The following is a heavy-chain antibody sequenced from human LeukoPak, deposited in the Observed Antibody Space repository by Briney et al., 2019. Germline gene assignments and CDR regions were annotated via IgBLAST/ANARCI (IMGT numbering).Heavy chain of an antibody. CDR2: MNPNSGNT. D-gene: IGHD6-25*01. V-gene: IGHV1-8*01. CDR1: GYTFTSYA. Sequence: ASVKVSCKASGYTFTSYALNWVRQATGQGLEWMGWMNPNSGNTGYAQKFQGRVTMTRNTSIRTAYMELSSLRSEDTAVYYCARVPSGGDRFDPWGQGTLVTVSS. CDR3: ARVPSGGDRFDP. J-gene: IGHJ5*02.